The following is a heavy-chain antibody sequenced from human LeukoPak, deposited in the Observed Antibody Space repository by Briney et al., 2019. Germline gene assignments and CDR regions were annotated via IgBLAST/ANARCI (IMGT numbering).Heavy chain of an antibody. CDR2: INHYGST. Sequence: SETLSLTCAVYGEPLSNYYWSWIRQPPGKGLEWIGEINHYGSTNYNPSLKSRVTISVDTSKNQFSLKLSSVTAADTAVYYCARVAHDLYPYYFDHWGQGTLVTVSS. V-gene: IGHV4-34*01. D-gene: IGHD5/OR15-5a*01. CDR1: GEPLSNYY. J-gene: IGHJ4*02. CDR3: ARVAHDLYPYYFDH.